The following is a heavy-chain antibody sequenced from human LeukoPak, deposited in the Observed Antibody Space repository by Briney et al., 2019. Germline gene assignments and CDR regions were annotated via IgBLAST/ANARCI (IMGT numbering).Heavy chain of an antibody. Sequence: KPSGTLSLTCAVSGGSISSSNWWSWVRQPPGKGLEWIGEIYHSGSTNYNPSLKSRVTISVDTSKNQFSLKLSSVTAADTAVYYCARDVGSSSSSWASDYWGQGTLVTVSS. CDR1: GGSISSSNW. CDR2: IYHSGST. J-gene: IGHJ4*02. CDR3: ARDVGSSSSSWASDY. V-gene: IGHV4-4*02. D-gene: IGHD6-13*01.